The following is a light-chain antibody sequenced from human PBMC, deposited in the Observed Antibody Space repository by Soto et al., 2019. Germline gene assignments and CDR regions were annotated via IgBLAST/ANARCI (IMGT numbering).Light chain of an antibody. V-gene: IGKV4-1*01. CDR1: RSLLYSSTNRNY. J-gene: IGKJ1*01. CDR3: QQYYSSPWT. Sequence: DTVMTQSPDSLAVSLGERVTINCKSSRSLLYSSTNRNYLAWFQQKPGQPPKLLTYWASTRESGVPDRFTGSVSGPDFTLTISSLQAEDVAVYFCQQYYSSPWTFGQGTKVEIK. CDR2: WAS.